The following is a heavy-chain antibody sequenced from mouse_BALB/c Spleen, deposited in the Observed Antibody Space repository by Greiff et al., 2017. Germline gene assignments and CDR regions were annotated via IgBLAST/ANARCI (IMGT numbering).Heavy chain of an antibody. CDR2: IDPANGNT. CDR3: AIDYGYAMDY. J-gene: IGHJ4*01. CDR1: GFNIKDTY. V-gene: IGHV14-3*02. D-gene: IGHD2-4*01. Sequence: EVKLQESGAELVKPGASVKLSCTASGFNIKDTYMHWVKQRPEQGLEWIGRIDPANGNTKYDPKFQGKATITADTSSNTAYLQLSSLTSEDTAVYYCAIDYGYAMDYWGQGTSVTVSS.